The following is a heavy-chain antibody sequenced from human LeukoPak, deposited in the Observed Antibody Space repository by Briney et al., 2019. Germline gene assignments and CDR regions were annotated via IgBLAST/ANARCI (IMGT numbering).Heavy chain of an antibody. D-gene: IGHD4-23*01. J-gene: IGHJ6*03. CDR2: IIPIFGTA. V-gene: IGHV1-69*05. CDR3: ARGPHNYGGSLGGYYYYYMDV. Sequence: SVKVSCKVSGYTLTELSMHWVRQAPGQGLEWMGGIIPIFGTANYAQKFQGRVTITTDESTSTAYMELSSLRSEDTAVYYCARGPHNYGGSLGGYYYYYMDVWGKGTTVTVSS. CDR1: GYTLTELS.